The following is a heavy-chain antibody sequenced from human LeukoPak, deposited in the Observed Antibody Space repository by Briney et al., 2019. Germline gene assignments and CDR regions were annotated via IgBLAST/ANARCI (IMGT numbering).Heavy chain of an antibody. Sequence: GGSLRLSCAASGFTFDDYAMHWVRQAPGEGLEWVSGISWNSGSIGYADSVKGRFTISRDNAKNSLYLQMNSLRAEDTALYYCAKGVVGATGKYYFDYWGQGTLVTVSS. CDR3: AKGVVGATGKYYFDY. J-gene: IGHJ4*02. CDR1: GFTFDDYA. V-gene: IGHV3-9*01. D-gene: IGHD1-26*01. CDR2: ISWNSGSI.